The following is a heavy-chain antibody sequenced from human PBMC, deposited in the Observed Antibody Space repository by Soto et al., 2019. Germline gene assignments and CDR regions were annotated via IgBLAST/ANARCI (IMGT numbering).Heavy chain of an antibody. Sequence: SETLSLTCTVSGDSISSYYWSWIRQHPGKGLEWIGYIYYSGSTYYNPSLKSRVTISVDTSKNQFSLKLSSVTAADTAVYYCARGQWIGGGVDHEKNQHIDYWGQGTLVTVSS. J-gene: IGHJ4*02. CDR2: IYYSGST. V-gene: IGHV4-59*06. D-gene: IGHD5-12*01. CDR3: ARGQWIGGGVDHEKNQHIDY. CDR1: GDSISSYY.